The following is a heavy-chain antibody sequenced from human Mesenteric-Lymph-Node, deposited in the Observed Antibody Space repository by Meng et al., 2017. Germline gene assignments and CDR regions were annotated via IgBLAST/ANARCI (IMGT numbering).Heavy chain of an antibody. Sequence: GSLRLSCTVSGGSISSSSYYWGWIRQPPGKGLEWIGSIYYSGNTNYNPALKSRVTISVDTSKNQISLEVTSVTAADTAVYYCARGPHYYGFGYGLDVWGQGTTVTVSS. J-gene: IGHJ6*02. D-gene: IGHD3-10*01. CDR3: ARGPHYYGFGYGLDV. V-gene: IGHV4-39*07. CDR2: IYYSGNT. CDR1: GGSISSSSYY.